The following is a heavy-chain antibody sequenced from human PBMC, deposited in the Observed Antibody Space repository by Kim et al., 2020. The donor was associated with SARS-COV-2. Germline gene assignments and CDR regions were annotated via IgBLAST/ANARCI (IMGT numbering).Heavy chain of an antibody. V-gene: IGHV4-34*01. J-gene: IGHJ4*02. Sequence: SETLSLTCAVYGGSFSGYYWSWIRQPPGKGLEWIGEINHSGSTNYNPSLKSRVTISVDTSKNQFSLKLSSVTAADTAVYYCGGSSSGVFDYWGQGTLVTVSS. CDR3: GGSSSGVFDY. CDR1: GGSFSGYY. CDR2: INHSGST. D-gene: IGHD6-6*01.